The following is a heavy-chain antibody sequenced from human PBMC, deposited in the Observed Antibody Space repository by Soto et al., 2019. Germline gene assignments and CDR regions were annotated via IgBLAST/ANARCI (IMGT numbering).Heavy chain of an antibody. CDR3: VTGAAAATDAFDV. CDR1: GYSLSEIS. Sequence: GASVKVSCKVSGYSLSEISIHWVRQVPGKGFEWMGGLDPEDDETVYAQRFQGRLTVTEDTSTDTASLGMSSLRSDDTAVYYCVTGAAAATDAFDVWG. J-gene: IGHJ3*01. V-gene: IGHV1-24*01. D-gene: IGHD6-25*01. CDR2: LDPEDDET.